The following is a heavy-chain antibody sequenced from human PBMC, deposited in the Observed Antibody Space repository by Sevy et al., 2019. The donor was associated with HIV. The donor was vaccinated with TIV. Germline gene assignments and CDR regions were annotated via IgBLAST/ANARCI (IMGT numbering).Heavy chain of an antibody. CDR1: GGTFSSYA. CDR3: ARVGCSSTSCYAGHSYYYYGMDV. Sequence: SVKVSCKASGGTFSSYAISWVRQAPGQGLEWMGGIIPIFGTANYAQKFQGRVTITADESTSTAYMGLSSLRSEDTAVYYCARVGCSSTSCYAGHSYYYYGMDVWGQGTTVTVSS. J-gene: IGHJ6*02. CDR2: IIPIFGTA. D-gene: IGHD2-2*01. V-gene: IGHV1-69*13.